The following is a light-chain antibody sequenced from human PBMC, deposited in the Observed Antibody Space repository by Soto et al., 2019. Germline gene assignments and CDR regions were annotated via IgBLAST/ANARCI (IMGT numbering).Light chain of an antibody. CDR2: DAS. V-gene: IGKV1-33*01. J-gene: IGKJ3*01. CDR1: QDISNY. CDR3: QQYDNLLP. Sequence: DLQMTQSPSSLSASVGDRVTITCQASQDISNYLNWYQQKPGKAPKLLIYDASNLETGVPSRFSGSGSGTDFTFTISSLQPEDIATYYCQQYDNLLPFGPGTKVDIK.